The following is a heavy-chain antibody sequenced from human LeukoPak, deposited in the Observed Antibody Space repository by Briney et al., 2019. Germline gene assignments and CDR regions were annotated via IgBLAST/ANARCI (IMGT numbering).Heavy chain of an antibody. CDR3: ASQSCSSTSCYPEFYYYYYMDV. D-gene: IGHD2-2*01. CDR2: INHSGSA. V-gene: IGHV4-34*01. Sequence: SETLSLTCAVYDGSFSGYYWSWIRQPPGKGLEWIGEINHSGSANYNPSLKSRVTISVDTSKNQFSLKLSSVTAADTAVYYCASQSCSSTSCYPEFYYYYYMDVWGKGTTVTVSS. J-gene: IGHJ6*03. CDR1: DGSFSGYY.